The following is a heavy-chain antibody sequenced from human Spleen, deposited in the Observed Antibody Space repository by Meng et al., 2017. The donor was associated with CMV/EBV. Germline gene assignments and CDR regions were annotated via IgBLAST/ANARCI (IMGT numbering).Heavy chain of an antibody. Sequence: FTFSSYAMSWVRQAPGKGLEWVSATSGSGGSTYYPDSVKGRFTISRDNSKYTLYLQMNSLRAEDTAVYYCAKDQAYDFWSAYAFDLWGQGTMVTVSS. D-gene: IGHD3-3*01. CDR2: TSGSGGST. J-gene: IGHJ3*01. CDR3: AKDQAYDFWSAYAFDL. V-gene: IGHV3-23*01. CDR1: FTFSSYA.